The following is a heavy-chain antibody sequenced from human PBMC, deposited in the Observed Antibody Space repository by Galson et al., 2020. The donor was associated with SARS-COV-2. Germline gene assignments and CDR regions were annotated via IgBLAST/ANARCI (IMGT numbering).Heavy chain of an antibody. J-gene: IGHJ4*02. D-gene: IGHD5-12*01. V-gene: IGHV3-23*01. CDR1: GFNFSTYA. CDR2: VSGSGRKI. CDR3: AKARGYSGYDYFDS. Sequence: ESLKISCAASGFNFSTYAMSWVRQALGMGLDWVSTVSGSGRKIDYADSVKGRFTISRDNSKNTLYLQMNSLRAEDTAVYYCAKARGYSGYDYFDSWGQGTLVTVSS.